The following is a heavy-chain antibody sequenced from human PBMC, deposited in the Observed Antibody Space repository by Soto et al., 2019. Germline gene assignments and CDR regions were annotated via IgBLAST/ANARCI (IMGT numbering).Heavy chain of an antibody. J-gene: IGHJ6*02. CDR1: GYTFTGYY. Sequence: GASVKVSCKASGYTFTGYYMHWVRQAPGQGLEWMGWINPNSGGTNYAQKFQGRVTMTRDTSISTAYMELSRLRSDDTAVYYCARDWVDTAIQGHYYYYYGMDVWGQGTRVTVSS. V-gene: IGHV1-2*02. CDR2: INPNSGGT. D-gene: IGHD5-18*01. CDR3: ARDWVDTAIQGHYYYYYGMDV.